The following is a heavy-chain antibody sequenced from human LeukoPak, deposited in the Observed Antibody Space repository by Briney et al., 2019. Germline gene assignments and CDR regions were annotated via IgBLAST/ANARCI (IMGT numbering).Heavy chain of an antibody. CDR2: ISAYNGNT. CDR1: GYTFTSYG. J-gene: IGHJ3*02. Sequence: ASVKVSCKASGYTFTSYGMSWVRQAPGQGLEWMGWISAYNGNTNYAQKLQGRVTMTTDTSTSTAYMELRSLRSDDTAVYYCARARATVTTPDAFEIWCQGTMVTVSS. D-gene: IGHD4-17*01. CDR3: ARARATVTTPDAFEI. V-gene: IGHV1-18*01.